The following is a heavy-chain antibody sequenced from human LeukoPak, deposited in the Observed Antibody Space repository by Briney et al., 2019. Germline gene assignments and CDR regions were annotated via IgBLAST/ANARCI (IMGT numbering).Heavy chain of an antibody. J-gene: IGHJ5*02. CDR2: INPDGNKK. V-gene: IGHV3-7*03. CDR1: GLTFSSSW. CDR3: AASLPNIVVVPAAKGPFGS. Sequence: GGSLRLSCAVSGLTFSSSWMDWVRQAPGKGLEWVASINPDGNKKYSADSVKGRFTISRDNSKNTLYLQMSSLRAEDTAVYYCAASLPNIVVVPAAKGPFGSWGQGTLVTVSS. D-gene: IGHD2-2*01.